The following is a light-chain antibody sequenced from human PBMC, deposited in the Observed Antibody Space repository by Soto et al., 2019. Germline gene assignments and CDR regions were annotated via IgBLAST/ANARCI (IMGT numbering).Light chain of an antibody. V-gene: IGKV3-20*01. CDR3: QQYGSSGT. J-gene: IGKJ1*01. CDR1: QSVSNNY. CDR2: CAS. Sequence: EIVLTQSPGTLSLSPGERATLSCRASQSVSNNYLAWYQQKPGQAPRLLIYCASNRATGIPDRFSGSGSGTDFTLTINRLEPEDFAVYYCQQYGSSGTFGQGTKVEIK.